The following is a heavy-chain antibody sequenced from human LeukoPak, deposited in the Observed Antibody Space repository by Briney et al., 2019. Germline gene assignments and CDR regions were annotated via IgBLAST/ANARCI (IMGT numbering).Heavy chain of an antibody. D-gene: IGHD6-6*01. Sequence: GGSLRLSCAASGFTFSSYAMSWVRQAPGKGLEWVSTIRATGGGTVYADSVKGRFTISRDNSENMLLLQMNSLRADDTAVYYCAKDWATLPSRLSPFGSWGQGILVTVSS. V-gene: IGHV3-23*01. CDR3: AKDWATLPSRLSPFGS. CDR2: IRATGGGT. J-gene: IGHJ4*02. CDR1: GFTFSSYA.